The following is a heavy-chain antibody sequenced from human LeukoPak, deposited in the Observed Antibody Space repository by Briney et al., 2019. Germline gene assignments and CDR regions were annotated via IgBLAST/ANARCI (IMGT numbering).Heavy chain of an antibody. CDR2: MNPNRGDT. D-gene: IGHD5-24*01. CDR1: GYTFTSYD. Sequence: GAGVTVSCKASGYTFTSYDIHWVRQATGQGLEWMGRMNPNRGDTDYAQKFQGRVTMTRDTSISTAYMELSRLRSDDTAVYYCARPFMAARRDGAFDIWGQGTMVTVSS. CDR3: ARPFMAARRDGAFDI. J-gene: IGHJ3*02. V-gene: IGHV1-8*01.